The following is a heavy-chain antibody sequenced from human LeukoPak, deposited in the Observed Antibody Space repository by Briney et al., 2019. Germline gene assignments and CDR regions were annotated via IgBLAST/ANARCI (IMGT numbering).Heavy chain of an antibody. J-gene: IGHJ4*02. D-gene: IGHD6-13*01. Sequence: GGSLRLSCATSGFNFNYYFMAWVRQAPGKGLEWLATIDKDGSGTEYIDSVRGRFTISRDNTKKSIHLQMSGLSADDTAVYFCATEYWYRHDYWGQGTLVTVSS. V-gene: IGHV3-7*01. CDR3: ATEYWYRHDY. CDR2: IDKDGSGT. CDR1: GFNFNYYF.